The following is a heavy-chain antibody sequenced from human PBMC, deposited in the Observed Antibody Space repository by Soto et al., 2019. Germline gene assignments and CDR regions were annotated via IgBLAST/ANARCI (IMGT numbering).Heavy chain of an antibody. CDR2: IHHTGRT. CDR1: GGSFSGYY. CDR3: VRGWNVPGWFDP. D-gene: IGHD3-10*02. V-gene: IGHV4-59*01. Sequence: ETLSLTCAVYGGSFSGYYWSWIRQTPGTGLEFIGYIHHTGRTHYSPSLKSRVTISMDTSKNQFSLNLTSLTAADTAVYYCVRGWNVPGWFDPWGQGTLVTVSS. J-gene: IGHJ5*02.